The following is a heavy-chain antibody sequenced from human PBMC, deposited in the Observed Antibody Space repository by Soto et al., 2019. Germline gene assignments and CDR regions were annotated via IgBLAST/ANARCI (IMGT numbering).Heavy chain of an antibody. CDR3: ARVLGDYGADGH. CDR1: GYTFPYYG. Sequence: SVKVACKASGYTFPYYGFNWVRQAPGQGLEWMGWISAYSRNTNYAQNLRGRVTMTTDTSTSTAYMELRSLRSDDTAVYYCARVLGDYGADGHWGQGTLVTVSS. J-gene: IGHJ4*02. D-gene: IGHD4-17*01. CDR2: ISAYSRNT. V-gene: IGHV1-18*01.